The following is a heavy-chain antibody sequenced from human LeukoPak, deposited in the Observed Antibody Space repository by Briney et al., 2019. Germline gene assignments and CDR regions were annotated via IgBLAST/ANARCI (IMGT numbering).Heavy chain of an antibody. V-gene: IGHV3-30-3*01. CDR2: ISYDGSNK. CDR1: GFTFSNYA. J-gene: IGHJ6*02. Sequence: GRSLRLSCVASGFTFSNYAIHWVRQAPGKGLEWVAVISYDGSNKYYADSARGRFTISRDNSKNTLSLQMNSLRADDTAVYYCARDVLVVVPVTLEPGYYYYGMDVWGQGTTVTVSS. D-gene: IGHD2-15*01. CDR3: ARDVLVVVPVTLEPGYYYYGMDV.